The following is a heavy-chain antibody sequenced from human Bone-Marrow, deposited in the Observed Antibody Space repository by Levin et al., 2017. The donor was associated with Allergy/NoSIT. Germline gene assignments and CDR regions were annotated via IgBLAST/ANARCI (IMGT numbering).Heavy chain of an antibody. CDR3: ARRGTFPNPGYCSSTSCYDAQRRRSKNDGMDV. CDR2: INHSGST. J-gene: IGHJ6*02. CDR1: GGSFSGYY. D-gene: IGHD2-2*03. V-gene: IGHV4-34*01. Sequence: SQTLSLTCAVYGGSFSGYYWSWIRQPPGKGLEWIGEINHSGSTNYNPSLKSRVTISVDTSKNQFSLKLSSVTAADTAVYYCARRGTFPNPGYCSSTSCYDAQRRRSKNDGMDVWGQGTTVTVSS.